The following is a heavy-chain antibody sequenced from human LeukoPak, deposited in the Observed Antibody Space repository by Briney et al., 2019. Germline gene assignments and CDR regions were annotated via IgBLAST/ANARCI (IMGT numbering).Heavy chain of an antibody. CDR3: ATLIRGF. Sequence: GGSLRLSCAASGFSFSSYYMNWVRQAPGKGLEWVANIKQDGSEKYYVDSVKGRFTISRDNAKNSLYLQMNSLRAEGTAVYYCATLIRGFWGQGTLVTVSS. D-gene: IGHD3-10*01. V-gene: IGHV3-7*05. CDR2: IKQDGSEK. CDR1: GFSFSSYY. J-gene: IGHJ4*02.